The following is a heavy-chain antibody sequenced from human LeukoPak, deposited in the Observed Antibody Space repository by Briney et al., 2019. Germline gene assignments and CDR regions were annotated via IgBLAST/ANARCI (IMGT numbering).Heavy chain of an antibody. CDR1: GFTFDDYG. CDR3: ARGTTYQRHDY. D-gene: IGHD2-2*01. J-gene: IGHJ4*02. CDR2: INWNGGST. Sequence: GGSLRLSCAASGFTFDDYGMSWVRQAPGKGLDWVSGINWNGGSTGYADSVKGRFTISRDNAKNSLYLQMNSLRAEDTALYYCARGTTYQRHDYWGQGTLVTVSS. V-gene: IGHV3-20*04.